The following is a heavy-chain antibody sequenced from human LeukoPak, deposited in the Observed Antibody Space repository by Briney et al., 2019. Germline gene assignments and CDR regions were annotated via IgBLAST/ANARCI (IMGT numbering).Heavy chain of an antibody. V-gene: IGHV1-69*01. Sequence: GSSVKVSCKASGGTFSSYAISWVRQAPGQGLEWMGGIIPIFGTANYAQKFQGRVTITADESTSTAYMELSRLRSDDTAVYYCATFHPVSDYYYGMDVWGQGTTVTVSS. J-gene: IGHJ6*02. CDR3: ATFHPVSDYYYGMDV. CDR1: GGTFSSYA. D-gene: IGHD2/OR15-2a*01. CDR2: IIPIFGTA.